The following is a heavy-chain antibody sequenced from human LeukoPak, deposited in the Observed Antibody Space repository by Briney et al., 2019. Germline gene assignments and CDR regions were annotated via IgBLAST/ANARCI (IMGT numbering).Heavy chain of an antibody. J-gene: IGHJ5*02. CDR2: ISAYNGNT. Sequence: GASVKVFCTASGYTLTSYCISWLRQAPGQGVEWMGWISAYNGNTNYAPKLKGRVTMTTDTSTSTAYMELRSLRSDDTAVYYCARVDWNYWFDPWGQGTLVTVSS. D-gene: IGHD1-7*01. CDR3: ARVDWNYWFDP. CDR1: GYTLTSYC. V-gene: IGHV1-18*01.